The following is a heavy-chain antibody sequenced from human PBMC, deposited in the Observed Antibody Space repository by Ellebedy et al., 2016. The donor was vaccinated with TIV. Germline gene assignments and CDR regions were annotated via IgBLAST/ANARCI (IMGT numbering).Heavy chain of an antibody. CDR1: GFTFSSYY. Sequence: PGGSLRLSCAASGFTFSSYYMQWVRQVPGKGLEWVSRIDADWSSTTYADSVTGRFASSRDNAKNTLYLQMNGLRVEDTAVYYCARDRSNIAATGRGVDYWGQGTLVIVSS. CDR2: IDADWSST. J-gene: IGHJ4*02. V-gene: IGHV3-74*01. D-gene: IGHD6-13*01. CDR3: ARDRSNIAATGRGVDY.